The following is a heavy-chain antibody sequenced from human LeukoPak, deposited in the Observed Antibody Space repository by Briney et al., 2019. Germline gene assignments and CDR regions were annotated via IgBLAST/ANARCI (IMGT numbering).Heavy chain of an antibody. D-gene: IGHD3-10*01. Sequence: SETLSLTCTVSGGSISSGDYYWSWIRQPPGKGLEWIGYIYYSGSTYYNPSLKSRVTISVDTSKNQFSLKLSSVTAADTAVYYCARWFGELSGFDYWGQGTLVTVSS. CDR2: IYYSGST. V-gene: IGHV4-30-4*01. J-gene: IGHJ4*02. CDR1: GGSISSGDYY. CDR3: ARWFGELSGFDY.